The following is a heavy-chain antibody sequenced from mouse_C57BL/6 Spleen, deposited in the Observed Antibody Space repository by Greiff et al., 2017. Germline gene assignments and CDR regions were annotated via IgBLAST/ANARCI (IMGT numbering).Heavy chain of an antibody. CDR3: ARSGGSSYAMDY. Sequence: QVHVKQSGAELVRPGASVTLSCKASGYTFTDYEMHWVKQTPVHGLEWIGAIDPETGGTAYNQKFKGKAILTVDKSSRTAYMQLSSLTSEDSAVYYCARSGGSSYAMDYWGQGTSVTVSS. V-gene: IGHV1-15*01. J-gene: IGHJ4*01. D-gene: IGHD3-1*01. CDR2: IDPETGGT. CDR1: GYTFTDYE.